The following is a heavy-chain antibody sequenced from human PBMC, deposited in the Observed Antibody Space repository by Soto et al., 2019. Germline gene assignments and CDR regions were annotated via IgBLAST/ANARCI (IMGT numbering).Heavy chain of an antibody. Sequence: QVQLVESGGGVVQPGRSLRLSCAASGFTFSSDGMHWVRQAPGKGLEWVAVISYDGSNKYYADSVKGRFTISRDNSKNTLYLQRNSLRAEDTAVYYCAGGTSIDYWGQGTLVTVSS. CDR1: GFTFSSDG. V-gene: IGHV3-30*03. D-gene: IGHD1-1*01. J-gene: IGHJ4*02. CDR2: ISYDGSNK. CDR3: AGGTSIDY.